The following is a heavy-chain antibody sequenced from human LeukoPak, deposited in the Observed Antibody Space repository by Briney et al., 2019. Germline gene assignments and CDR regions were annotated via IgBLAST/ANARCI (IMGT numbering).Heavy chain of an antibody. Sequence: PSETLSLTCTVSGGSISSYYWSWIRQLPGKGLEWIGYIYYSGSTNYNPSLKSRVTLSVDTSKNQFSLKLSSVTAADTAIYYCAREHDYWGQGTLVTVSS. CDR1: GGSISSYY. V-gene: IGHV4-59*01. CDR2: IYYSGST. CDR3: AREHDY. J-gene: IGHJ4*02.